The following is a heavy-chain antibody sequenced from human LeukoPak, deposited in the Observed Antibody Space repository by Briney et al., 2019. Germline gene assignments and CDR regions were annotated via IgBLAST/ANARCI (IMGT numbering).Heavy chain of an antibody. CDR3: AREGPHGSGIYYNPLDY. D-gene: IGHD3-10*01. CDR1: GGSISSYY. Sequence: PSETLSLTCTVSGGSISSYYWSWIRQPPGKGLEWIGYIYYSGTTYYNPSLKSRVTISLDTSKNQFSLKLISVTAADTALYYCAREGPHGSGIYYNPLDYWGQGALVIVSS. CDR2: IYYSGTT. J-gene: IGHJ4*02. V-gene: IGHV4-4*08.